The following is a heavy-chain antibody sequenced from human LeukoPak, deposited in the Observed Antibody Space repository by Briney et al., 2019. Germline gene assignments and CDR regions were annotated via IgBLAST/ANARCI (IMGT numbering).Heavy chain of an antibody. CDR3: ATAIAARPGEYYYYYGMDV. V-gene: IGHV1-24*01. D-gene: IGHD6-6*01. CDR1: GGTFSSYA. J-gene: IGHJ6*02. Sequence: ASVKVSCKASGGTFSSYAISWVRQASGKGLEWMGGFDPEDGETIYAQKFQGRVTMTEDTSTDTAYMELSSLRSEDTAVYYCATAIAARPGEYYYYYGMDVWGQGTTVTVSS. CDR2: FDPEDGET.